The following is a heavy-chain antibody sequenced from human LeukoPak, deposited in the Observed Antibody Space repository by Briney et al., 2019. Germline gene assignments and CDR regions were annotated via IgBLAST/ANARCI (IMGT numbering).Heavy chain of an antibody. CDR3: ARDGDGYGYYYYGMDV. CDR1: VSTFTGYY. V-gene: IGHV1-2*02. Sequence: GASVKLSCKASVSTFTGYYIHWVRHAPGQGLEWMGWINPNSGGTKYAQTFQSRVTMTRDTSISTAYMELSSLRSDDTAVYYCARDGDGYGYYYYGMDVWGQGTTVTVSS. CDR2: INPNSGGT. D-gene: IGHD5-18*01. J-gene: IGHJ6*02.